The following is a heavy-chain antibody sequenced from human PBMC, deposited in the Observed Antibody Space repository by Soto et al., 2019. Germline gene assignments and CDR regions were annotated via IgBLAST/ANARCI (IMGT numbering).Heavy chain of an antibody. Sequence: PGGSLRLSCAASGFTFSSYSMNWVRQAPGKGLEWVSYISSSSSTIYYADSVKGRFTISRDNAKNSLYLQMNSLRDEETAGYYCARDINPHYDVWSGYYINAYYYYGMDVWGQGTTVTVSS. D-gene: IGHD3-3*01. CDR3: ARDINPHYDVWSGYYINAYYYYGMDV. CDR1: GFTFSSYS. V-gene: IGHV3-48*02. CDR2: ISSSSSTI. J-gene: IGHJ6*02.